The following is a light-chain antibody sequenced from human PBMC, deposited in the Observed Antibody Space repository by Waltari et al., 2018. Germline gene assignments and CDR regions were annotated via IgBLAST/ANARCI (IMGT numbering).Light chain of an antibody. CDR3: SSYAGSNTLV. CDR1: NSDIGGYNY. V-gene: IGLV2-11*01. Sequence: QAALTQPRSVSGSPGQSVTISCTGTNSDIGGYNYVSWYQQHPGTAPKLMIYEVSKRPSGVSDRFSGSKSGNTASLTISGLQAEDEADYYCSSYAGSNTLVFGGGTRLTV. J-gene: IGLJ2*01. CDR2: EVS.